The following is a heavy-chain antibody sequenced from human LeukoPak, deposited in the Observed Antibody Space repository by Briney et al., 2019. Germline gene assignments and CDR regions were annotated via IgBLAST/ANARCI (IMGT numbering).Heavy chain of an antibody. Sequence: SETLSLTCAVYGGSFSGYYWSWIRQPPGKGLEWIGEINHSGSTNYNPSLKSRVAISVDTSKNQFSLKPSSVAAADTAVYYCARGAAHSSGHDYWGQGTLVTVSS. CDR1: GGSFSGYY. CDR2: INHSGST. V-gene: IGHV4-34*01. J-gene: IGHJ4*02. D-gene: IGHD6-19*01. CDR3: ARGAAHSSGHDY.